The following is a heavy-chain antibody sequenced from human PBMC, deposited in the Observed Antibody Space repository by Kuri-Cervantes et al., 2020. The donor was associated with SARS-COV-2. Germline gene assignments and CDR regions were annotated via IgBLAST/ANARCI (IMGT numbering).Heavy chain of an antibody. CDR2: VNHNGGA. J-gene: IGHJ4*02. Sequence: SETLSFTCAIYGGSLSGSYWSWIRQSPGKRLEWIGEVNHNGGANYNPSLKSRVTISVDTSKNQFSLKLSSVTAADTAVYYCASITIFGVVKIWGQGTLVTVSS. V-gene: IGHV4-34*01. CDR1: GGSLSGSY. D-gene: IGHD3-3*01. CDR3: ASITIFGVVKI.